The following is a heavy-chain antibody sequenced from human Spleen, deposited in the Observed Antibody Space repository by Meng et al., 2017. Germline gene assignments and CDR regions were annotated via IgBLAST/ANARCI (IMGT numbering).Heavy chain of an antibody. CDR2: INHSGST. J-gene: IGHJ4*02. V-gene: IGHV4-34*01. CDR1: GGSFSDSF. CDR3: ARGPTTMAHDFDY. Sequence: QGPLQQRGSELLCPSDTLSLTCVVFGGSFSDSFWSWPRQPPGKGLEWIGEINHSGSTNSNPSLESRATISVDTSQNNLSLKLSSVTAADSAVYYCARGPTTMAHDFDYWGQGTLVTVSS. D-gene: IGHD4-11*01.